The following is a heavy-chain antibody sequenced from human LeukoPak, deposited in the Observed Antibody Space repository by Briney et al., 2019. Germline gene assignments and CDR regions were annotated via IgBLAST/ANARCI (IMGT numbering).Heavy chain of an antibody. CDR3: ARKYGDYVGFDY. V-gene: IGHV4-59*01. CDR2: IYYSGST. D-gene: IGHD4-17*01. Sequence: SETLSLTCTVSGGSISLYHWSWIRQPPGKGLEWIGHIYYSGSTNYNPSLKSRVTISIDTSKNQFSLKLSSVTAADTAVYYCARKYGDYVGFDYWGQGTVVTVSS. CDR1: GGSISLYH. J-gene: IGHJ4*02.